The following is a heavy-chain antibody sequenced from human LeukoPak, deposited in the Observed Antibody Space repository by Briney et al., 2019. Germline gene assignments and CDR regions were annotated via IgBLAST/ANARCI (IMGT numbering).Heavy chain of an antibody. CDR1: GFTFNNYF. D-gene: IGHD6-19*01. CDR2: ISSSGGTV. Sequence: GGSLRLSCAASGFTFNNYFMSWIRQAPGKGLEGVSYISSSGGTVYYAGSVKGRFTVSRDNAKNSLYLQMNSLRAEDTAVYYWATGLAVAANCFDSWGQGTLVTVSS. J-gene: IGHJ4*02. V-gene: IGHV3-11*04. CDR3: ATGLAVAANCFDS.